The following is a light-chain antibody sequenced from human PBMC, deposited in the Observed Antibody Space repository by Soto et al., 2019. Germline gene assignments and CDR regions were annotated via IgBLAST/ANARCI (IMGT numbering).Light chain of an antibody. CDR1: SSDVGGSNY. Sequence: QSALTQPASVSGSPGQSISISCTGTSSDVGGSNYVSWYQQHPGKAPKLMIYDVNNRPSGVADRFSGSKSGNTASLTISGLQAEDAADYYFSSYTSSSTLVFGTGTKLTVL. J-gene: IGLJ1*01. CDR2: DVN. V-gene: IGLV2-14*01. CDR3: SSYTSSSTLV.